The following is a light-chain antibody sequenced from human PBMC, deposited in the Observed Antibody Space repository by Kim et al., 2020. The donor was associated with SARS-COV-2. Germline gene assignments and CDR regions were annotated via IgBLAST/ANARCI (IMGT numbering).Light chain of an antibody. CDR3: QSYDSSLSAVL. Sequence: QSVLTQPPSVSGAPGQRVTISCTGSSSNIGADYDVHWYQQVPGTAPKLLIYGNNNRPSGVPDRFSGSKSGTSASLAITGLQAGDEADYYCQSYDSSLSAVLFGGGTQLTVL. CDR1: SSNIGADYD. V-gene: IGLV1-40*01. J-gene: IGLJ2*01. CDR2: GNN.